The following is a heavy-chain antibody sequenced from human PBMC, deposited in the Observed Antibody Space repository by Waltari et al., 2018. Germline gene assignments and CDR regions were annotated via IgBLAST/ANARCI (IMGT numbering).Heavy chain of an antibody. CDR1: GYTFTSYA. J-gene: IGHJ6*02. Sequence: QVQLVQSGAEVKKPGASVKVSCKASGYTFTSYAMHWVRQAPGQRLEWMGWINAGNGNTKYSQKFQGRVTITRDTSASTAYMELSSLRSEDTAVYYCAREAAAATLYYYYGMDVWGQGTTVTVSS. V-gene: IGHV1-3*01. D-gene: IGHD6-13*01. CDR2: INAGNGNT. CDR3: AREAAAATLYYYYGMDV.